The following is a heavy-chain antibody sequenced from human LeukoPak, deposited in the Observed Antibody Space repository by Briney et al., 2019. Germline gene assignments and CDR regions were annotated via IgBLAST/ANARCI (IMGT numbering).Heavy chain of an antibody. CDR3: ARGGELLWFGEFP. D-gene: IGHD3-10*01. CDR1: GYTFTGYY. V-gene: IGHV1-2*02. J-gene: IGHJ5*02. Sequence: GASVKVSCKASGYTFTGYYMHWVRQAPGQGLEWMGWINPNSGGTIYAQKFQGRVTMTRDTSISTAYMELSRLRSDDTAVYYCARGGELLWFGEFPWGQGTLVTVSS. CDR2: INPNSGGT.